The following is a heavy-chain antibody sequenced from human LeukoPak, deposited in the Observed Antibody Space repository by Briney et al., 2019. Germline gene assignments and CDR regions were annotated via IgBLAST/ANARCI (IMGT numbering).Heavy chain of an antibody. CDR2: ISAYNGNT. D-gene: IGHD3-22*01. V-gene: IGHV1-18*01. Sequence: GASVKVSCKASGYTFTSYGISWVRQAPGQGLEWMGWISAYNGNTNYAQKLQGRVTMTTDTSTSTAYMELRSLRSDDTAVYYCARDLGDSYYYDSSGLYSYFDYWGQGTLVTVSS. J-gene: IGHJ4*02. CDR1: GYTFTSYG. CDR3: ARDLGDSYYYDSSGLYSYFDY.